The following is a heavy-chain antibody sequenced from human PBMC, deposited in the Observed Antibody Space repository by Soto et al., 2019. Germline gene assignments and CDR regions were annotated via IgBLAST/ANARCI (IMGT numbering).Heavy chain of an antibody. CDR1: GGSISSSSYY. CDR2: IYYSGST. J-gene: IGHJ5*02. Sequence: PSATLSLTCTVSGGSISSSSYYWGWIRQPPGKGLEWIGSIYYSGSTYYNPSLKSRVTISVDTSKNQFSLKLSSVTAADTAVYYCARHLWFGEFWVNWFDPWGQGTLVTVSS. CDR3: ARHLWFGEFWVNWFDP. D-gene: IGHD3-10*01. V-gene: IGHV4-39*01.